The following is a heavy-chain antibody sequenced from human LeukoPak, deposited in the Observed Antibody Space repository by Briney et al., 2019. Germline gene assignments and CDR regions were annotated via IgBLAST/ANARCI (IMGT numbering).Heavy chain of an antibody. J-gene: IGHJ4*02. Sequence: PGGSLRLSCAASGFTFSSYGMHWVRQAPGKGLEWIGSIYHSGSTYYNPSLKSRVTISVDTSKNQFSLKLSSVTAADTAVYYCATSLAVAPFDYWGQGTLVTVSS. CDR1: GFTFSSYG. D-gene: IGHD6-19*01. V-gene: IGHV4-38-2*01. CDR2: IYHSGST. CDR3: ATSLAVAPFDY.